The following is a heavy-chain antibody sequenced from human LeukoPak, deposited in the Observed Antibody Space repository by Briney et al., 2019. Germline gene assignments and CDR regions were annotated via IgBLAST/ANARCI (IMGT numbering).Heavy chain of an antibody. CDR3: ARDVWRRTDRWGAPVAIDI. Sequence: SETLSLTCNVSGGSISSSSYYWGWIRQPPGKGLEWLGNVYYTGTTYYNPSLESRVTISVDTSNNQFSLRLSSVTAADTAIYYCARDVWRRTDRWGAPVAIDIWGQGTMVTVSS. D-gene: IGHD1-26*01. J-gene: IGHJ3*02. V-gene: IGHV4-39*07. CDR2: VYYTGTT. CDR1: GGSISSSSYY.